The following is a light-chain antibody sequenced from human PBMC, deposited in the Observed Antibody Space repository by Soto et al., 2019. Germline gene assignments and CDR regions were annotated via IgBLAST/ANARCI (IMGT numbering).Light chain of an antibody. Sequence: DIELTQSPYTLSLSPGERATLSCRASQTVSSNYLAWCQQRPGQAPRLLIYGASTRAAGIPDRFSGSGSGTDFTLTITRREPEDSAVYFSPQYTGPPTTFGQGTKVDIK. CDR3: PQYTGPPTT. CDR1: QTVSSNY. V-gene: IGKV3-20*01. J-gene: IGKJ1*01. CDR2: GAS.